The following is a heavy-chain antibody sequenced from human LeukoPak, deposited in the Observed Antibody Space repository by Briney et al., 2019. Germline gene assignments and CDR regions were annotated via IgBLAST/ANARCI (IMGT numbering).Heavy chain of an antibody. CDR1: GYTFTSYY. Sequence: ASVKVSCKASGYTFTSYYIHWVRQAPGQGLEWVGIINPSGGGTTYSQRFQGGVTMTRDRSTSTIYMELSSLTSEDTAVYSCAREVGVRDFDDSTGYYDHWGQGTLVTVSS. D-gene: IGHD3-22*01. J-gene: IGHJ4*02. CDR2: INPSGGGT. V-gene: IGHV1-46*01. CDR3: AREVGVRDFDDSTGYYDH.